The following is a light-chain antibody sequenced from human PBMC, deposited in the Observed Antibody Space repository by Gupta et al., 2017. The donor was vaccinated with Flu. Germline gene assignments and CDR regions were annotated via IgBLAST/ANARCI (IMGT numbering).Light chain of an antibody. CDR3: QQRDNWPPWT. Sequence: ATLSLAPGERATLSCRASQSVSSYLGWYQQKPGKAPRLLIYEASNRATGVPARFSGSGSGTDFTLTISSREPEDFAVYYCQQRDNWPPWTCGQGTKVEIK. V-gene: IGKV3-11*01. J-gene: IGKJ1*01. CDR1: QSVSSY. CDR2: EAS.